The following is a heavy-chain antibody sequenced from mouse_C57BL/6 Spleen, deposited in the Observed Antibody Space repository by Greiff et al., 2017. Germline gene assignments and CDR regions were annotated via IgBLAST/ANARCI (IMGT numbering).Heavy chain of an antibody. CDR2: INYDGSST. J-gene: IGHJ4*01. V-gene: IGHV5-16*01. Sequence: EVKLVESEGGLVQPGSSMKLSCTASGFTFSDYYMAWVRQVPEKGLEWVANINYDGSSTYYLDSLKSRFIISRDNAKNILYLQMSSLKSEDTATYYCARLNSLITTVVATDAMDYWGQGTSVTVSS. D-gene: IGHD1-1*01. CDR3: ARLNSLITTVVATDAMDY. CDR1: GFTFSDYY.